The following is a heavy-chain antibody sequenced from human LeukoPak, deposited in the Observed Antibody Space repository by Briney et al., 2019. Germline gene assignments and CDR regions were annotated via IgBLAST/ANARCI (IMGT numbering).Heavy chain of an antibody. CDR3: ARARGVATIGGY. CDR1: GYTFTGYY. CDR2: INPNSGGT. D-gene: IGHD5-12*01. Sequence: ASVKVSCKASGYTFTGYYMHWVRQTPGQGLEWMGWINPNSGGTNYAQKFQGRVTMTRDTSISTAYMELSRLRSDDTAVYYCARARGVATIGGYWGQGMLVTVSS. J-gene: IGHJ4*02. V-gene: IGHV1-2*02.